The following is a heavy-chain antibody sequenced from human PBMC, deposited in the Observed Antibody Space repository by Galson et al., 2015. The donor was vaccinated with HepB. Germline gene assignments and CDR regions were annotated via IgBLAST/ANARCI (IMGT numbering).Heavy chain of an antibody. CDR3: ARGYCSSTSCYRRYYYMDV. D-gene: IGHD2-2*01. V-gene: IGHV5-51*03. CDR2: IYPGDSDT. CDR1: GYSFTSYW. Sequence: QSGAEVKKPGESLKISCKGSGYSFTSYWIGWVRQMPGKGLEWMGIIYPGDSDTRYSPSFQGQVTISADKSISTAYLQWSSLKASDTAMYYCARGYCSSTSCYRRYYYMDVWGKGTTVTVSS. J-gene: IGHJ6*03.